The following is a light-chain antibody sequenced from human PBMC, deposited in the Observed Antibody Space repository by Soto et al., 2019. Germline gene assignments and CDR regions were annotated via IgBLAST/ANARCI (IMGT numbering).Light chain of an antibody. V-gene: IGKV3-15*01. Sequence: EIVMTQSPATLSVSPGERATLSCRASQSISNNIAWYQQKVGQAPRLLIYGATTRDTGIPARFIGSGSGTEFTLTISSLQTEDFAVYYCQQYNKWPPLTFGGGTKVEI. CDR3: QQYNKWPPLT. CDR1: QSISNN. CDR2: GAT. J-gene: IGKJ4*01.